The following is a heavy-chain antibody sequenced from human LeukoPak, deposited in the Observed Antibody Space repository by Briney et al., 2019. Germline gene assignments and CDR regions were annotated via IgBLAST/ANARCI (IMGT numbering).Heavy chain of an antibody. D-gene: IGHD3-22*01. CDR3: AKGRGRYYDSSGPFDY. V-gene: IGHV3-30*02. J-gene: IGHJ4*02. Sequence: PGGSLRLSCAASGFTFSSYGMHWVRQAPGKGLEWVAFIRYDGSNKYYADSVKGRFTISRDNSKNTLYLQMNSLRAEDTAVYYCAKGRGRYYDSSGPFDYWGQGTLVTVSS. CDR1: GFTFSSYG. CDR2: IRYDGSNK.